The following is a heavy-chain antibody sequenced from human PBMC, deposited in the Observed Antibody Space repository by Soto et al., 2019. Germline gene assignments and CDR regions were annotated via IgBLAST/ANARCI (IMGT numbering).Heavy chain of an antibody. V-gene: IGHV4-39*01. D-gene: IGHD4-17*01. Sequence: SETLSLTCTVSGGSISSSSYYWGWIRQPPGKGLEWIGSIYYSGSTYYNPSLKSRVTISLDTSKNQFSLKLSSVTAADTAVYYCARETTVTTDYFDYWGQGTLVTVSS. J-gene: IGHJ4*02. CDR2: IYYSGST. CDR1: GGSISSSSYY. CDR3: ARETTVTTDYFDY.